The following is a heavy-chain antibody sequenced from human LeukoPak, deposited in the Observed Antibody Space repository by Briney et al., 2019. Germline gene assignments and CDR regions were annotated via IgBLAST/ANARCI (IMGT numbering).Heavy chain of an antibody. V-gene: IGHV3-30*18. D-gene: IGHD6-13*01. CDR2: ISHDGTVT. Sequence: GGSLRLSCEASGFTFSSYGMQWVRQAPGMGPEWVPVISHDGTVTHYADSVKGRFTISRDSSTNTLYLQMDSLRTEDTAVYYCAKEGSQYASSWFDYWGQGTLITVSS. CDR3: AKEGSQYASSWFDY. CDR1: GFTFSSYG. J-gene: IGHJ4*02.